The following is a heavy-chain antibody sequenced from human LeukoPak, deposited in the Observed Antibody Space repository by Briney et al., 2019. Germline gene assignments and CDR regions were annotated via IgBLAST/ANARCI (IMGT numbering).Heavy chain of an antibody. V-gene: IGHV4-59*11. CDR1: GGSISSHY. CDR3: ARGGTTVTPGLLWFDP. D-gene: IGHD4-17*01. J-gene: IGHJ5*02. CDR2: IYYSGST. Sequence: KSSETLSLTCSVSGGSISSHYWSWIRQPPGKGLEWIGYIYYSGSTKYNPSLKCRVTISVDTSKNQFSLKLSSVTAADTAVYYCARGGTTVTPGLLWFDPWGQGTLVTVSS.